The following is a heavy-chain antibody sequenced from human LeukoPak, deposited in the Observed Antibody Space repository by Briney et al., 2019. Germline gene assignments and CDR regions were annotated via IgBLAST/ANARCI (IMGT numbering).Heavy chain of an antibody. V-gene: IGHV3-48*04. CDR1: GFTFSSYS. CDR3: AGELYSYYMDV. CDR2: ISSSSSTI. Sequence: GGSLRLSCAASGFTFSSYSMKWVRQAPGKGLEWVSYISSSSSTIYYADSVKGRFTISRDNAKNSLYLQMSSLRAEDTAVYYCAGELYSYYMDVWGKGTTVTVSS. J-gene: IGHJ6*03.